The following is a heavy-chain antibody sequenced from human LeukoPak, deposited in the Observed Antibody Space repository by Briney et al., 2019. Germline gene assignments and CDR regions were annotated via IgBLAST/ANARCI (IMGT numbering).Heavy chain of an antibody. J-gene: IGHJ4*02. Sequence: GGSLRLSCAASGFTFSSYGMAWVRQAPGKGLEWVSGMNGNGGRIYYADSVKGRFAISRDNSKNTLYLQMNSLRAEDTAVYYCVKVAPSDYYDTTGYWGDHWGQGTLVTVSS. D-gene: IGHD3-22*01. V-gene: IGHV3-23*01. CDR2: MNGNGGRI. CDR3: VKVAPSDYYDTTGYWGDH. CDR1: GFTFSSYG.